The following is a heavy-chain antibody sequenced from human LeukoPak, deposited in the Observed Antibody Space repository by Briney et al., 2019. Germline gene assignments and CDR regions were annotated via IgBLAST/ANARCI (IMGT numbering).Heavy chain of an antibody. V-gene: IGHV3-21*01. Sequence: GGSLRLSCAASGFTFSSYSMNWVRQAPGKGLEWVSAISSSSSYIYYADSVKGRFTISRDNAKNSLYLQMNSLRAEDTAVYYCARSPTTGYYFDYWGQGTLVTVSS. J-gene: IGHJ4*02. CDR1: GFTFSSYS. CDR2: ISSSSSYI. CDR3: ARSPTTGYYFDY. D-gene: IGHD3-9*01.